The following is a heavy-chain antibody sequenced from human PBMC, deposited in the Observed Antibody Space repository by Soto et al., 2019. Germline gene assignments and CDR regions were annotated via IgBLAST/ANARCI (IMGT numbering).Heavy chain of an antibody. V-gene: IGHV3-53*01. D-gene: IGHD6-6*01. Sequence: GSLRLSCAASGFTVSSNYMSWVRQAPGKGLEWVSVIYSGGSTHYADSVKGRFTISRDNSKNTLYLQMNSLRAEDTAVYYCAREVTSIAARPGSNWFDPWGQGTLVTVSS. J-gene: IGHJ5*02. CDR3: AREVTSIAARPGSNWFDP. CDR1: GFTVSSNY. CDR2: IYSGGST.